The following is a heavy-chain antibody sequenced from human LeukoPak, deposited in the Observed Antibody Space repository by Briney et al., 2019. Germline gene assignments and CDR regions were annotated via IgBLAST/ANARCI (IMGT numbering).Heavy chain of an antibody. D-gene: IGHD3-22*01. CDR2: ISGSGGST. J-gene: IGHJ4*02. CDR3: AKVFPYYDSSGRYFDY. Sequence: GGSLRLSCAASGFTFSSYAMSWVRQAPVKGLEWVSGISGSGGSTYYSDPVRGRFTISRDNSKNTLYLQMNSLRAEDTAVYYCAKVFPYYDSSGRYFDYWGQGTLVTVSS. CDR1: GFTFSSYA. V-gene: IGHV3-23*01.